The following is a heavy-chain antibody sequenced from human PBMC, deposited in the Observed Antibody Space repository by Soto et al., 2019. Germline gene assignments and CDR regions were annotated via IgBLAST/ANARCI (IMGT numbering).Heavy chain of an antibody. J-gene: IGHJ4*03. D-gene: IGHD6-19*01. V-gene: IGHV3-23*01. CDR3: ARDPHPHYSSGWYPLAY. CDR1: GFTLKNHA. Sequence: GSLRLSCADSGFTLKNHAMSWVRRAPGKGLEWVSGISGSGGTTYYADSVKGRFTISRDNSKNTLYLQMNSLRAEDTAVYYCARDPHPHYSSGWYPLAYWGQGTLVTVSS. CDR2: ISGSGGTT.